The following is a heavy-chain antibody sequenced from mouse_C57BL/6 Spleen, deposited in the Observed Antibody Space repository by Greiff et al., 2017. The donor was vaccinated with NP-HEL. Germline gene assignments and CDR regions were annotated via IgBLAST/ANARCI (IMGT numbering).Heavy chain of an antibody. CDR3: ARSAITMITNYAMDY. J-gene: IGHJ4*01. D-gene: IGHD2-4*01. CDR1: GYAFSSYW. CDR2: IYPGDGDT. Sequence: QVQLKESGAELVKPGASVKISCKASGYAFSSYWMNWVKQRPGKGLEWIGQIYPGDGDTNYNGKFKGKATLTADKSSSTAYMQLSSLTSEDSAVYFCARSAITMITNYAMDYWGQGTSVTVSS. V-gene: IGHV1-80*01.